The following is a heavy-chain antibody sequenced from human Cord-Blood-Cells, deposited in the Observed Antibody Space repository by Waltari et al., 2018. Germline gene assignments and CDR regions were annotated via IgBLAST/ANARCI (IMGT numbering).Heavy chain of an antibody. J-gene: IGHJ4*02. V-gene: IGHV4-34*01. D-gene: IGHD3-3*01. Sequence: QVQLQQWGAGLLKPSEPLSLTCAVYGGSFSGYYWSWFRHPPGQGLEWIGEINHSGSTNYNPSLKSRVTISVDTSKNQFSLKLSSVTAADTAVYYCARGTDTYYDFWSGYYHYYFDYWGQGTLVTVSS. CDR2: INHSGST. CDR1: GGSFSGYY. CDR3: ARGTDTYYDFWSGYYHYYFDY.